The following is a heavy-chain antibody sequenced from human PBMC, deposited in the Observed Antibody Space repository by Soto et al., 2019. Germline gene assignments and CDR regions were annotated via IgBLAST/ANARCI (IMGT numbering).Heavy chain of an antibody. CDR3: ARERTDATGVFGMDV. Sequence: QVQLQESGPGLVKPSQTLSLTCTVSGGSISSGDYYWTWIRQHPGKGLEWIGYIYDSRSTYYNPSLKIRLTISVDTSKNQFSLKLSSVSAADTAVYYCARERTDATGVFGMDVWGQGTTVTVSS. CDR1: GGSISSGDYY. V-gene: IGHV4-31*03. D-gene: IGHD2-15*01. CDR2: IYDSRST. J-gene: IGHJ6*02.